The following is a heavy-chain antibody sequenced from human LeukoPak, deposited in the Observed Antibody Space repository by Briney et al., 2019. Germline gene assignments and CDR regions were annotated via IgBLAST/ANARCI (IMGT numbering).Heavy chain of an antibody. J-gene: IGHJ4*02. CDR1: GGTFSSYA. CDR3: ARDLDSYGTFDY. Sequence: SVKVSCKASGGTFSSYAISWVRQAPGQGLEWMGRIIPIFGTANYAQKFQGRVTITTDESTSTAYMELSSLRSEDTAVYYCARDLDSYGTFDYWGQGTLVSVSS. D-gene: IGHD5-18*01. V-gene: IGHV1-69*05. CDR2: IIPIFGTA.